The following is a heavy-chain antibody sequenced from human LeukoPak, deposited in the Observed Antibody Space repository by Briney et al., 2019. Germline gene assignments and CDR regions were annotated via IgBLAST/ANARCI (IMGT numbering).Heavy chain of an antibody. CDR1: GFTFSSYG. D-gene: IGHD3-22*01. CDR2: IGYDGSNK. CDR3: AGDSGYSPDY. V-gene: IGHV3-33*01. Sequence: GRSLRLAWAASGFTFSSYGMHWVRQDPGKGREWGAVIGYDGSNKYYADSVKGRFTVSRDNSNNMLYLQMTSLRAEDTAVYYCAGDSGYSPDYWGQGTPVTASS. J-gene: IGHJ4*02.